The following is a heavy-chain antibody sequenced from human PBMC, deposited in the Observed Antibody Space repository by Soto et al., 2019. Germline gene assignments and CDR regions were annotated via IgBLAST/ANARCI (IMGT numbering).Heavy chain of an antibody. D-gene: IGHD6-13*01. J-gene: IGHJ5*02. V-gene: IGHV4-34*01. CDR2: INHSGST. CDR3: ARVRPCVCSSSWGRWFVP. Sequence: SETLSLTCAVYGGSFSGYYWSWIRQPPGKGLEWIGEINHSGSTNYNPSLKSRVTISVDTSKNQFSLKLSSVTAADTAVYYCARVRPCVCSSSWGRWFVPWGQGTLVTVSS. CDR1: GGSFSGYY.